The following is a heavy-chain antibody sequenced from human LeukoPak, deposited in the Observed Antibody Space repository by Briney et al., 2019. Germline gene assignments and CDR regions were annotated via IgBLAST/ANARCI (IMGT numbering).Heavy chain of an antibody. V-gene: IGHV3-48*04. CDR1: GFTFSSYW. D-gene: IGHD3-16*01. Sequence: GGSLRLSCAASGFTFSSYWMTWVRQAPGKGLEWVSYISSSGSTIYYADSVKGRFTISRDNAKNSLYLQMNSLRAEDTAVYYCARALGAAAPNWYFDLWGRGTLVTVSS. CDR3: ARALGAAAPNWYFDL. J-gene: IGHJ2*01. CDR2: ISSSGSTI.